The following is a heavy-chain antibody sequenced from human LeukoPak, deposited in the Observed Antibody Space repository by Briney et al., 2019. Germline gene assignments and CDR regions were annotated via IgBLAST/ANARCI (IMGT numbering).Heavy chain of an antibody. CDR1: GFTFSSYE. Sequence: GVSLRLSCAASGFTFSSYEMNWVRQAPGKGLEWVSYIRSSGSTIYYADSVKCRFTISRDNAKNSLYLQMNSLRAEDTAVYYCARGWTAMAYFDYWGQGTLVTVSS. CDR3: ARGWTAMAYFDY. J-gene: IGHJ4*02. D-gene: IGHD5-18*01. CDR2: IRSSGSTI. V-gene: IGHV3-48*03.